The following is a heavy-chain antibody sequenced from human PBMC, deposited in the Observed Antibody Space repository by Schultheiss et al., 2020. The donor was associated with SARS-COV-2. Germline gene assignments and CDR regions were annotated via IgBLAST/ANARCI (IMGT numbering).Heavy chain of an antibody. CDR3: ARGRAAMVTGYYYYYGMDV. CDR1: GYTFTSYG. CDR2: ISAYNGNT. Sequence: ASVKVSCKASGYTFTSYGISWVRQAPGQGLEWMGWISAYNGNTNYAQKFQGRVTITADESTSTAYMELSSLRSEDTAVYYCARGRAAMVTGYYYYYGMDVWGQGTTVTVSS. V-gene: IGHV1-18*01. D-gene: IGHD5-18*01. J-gene: IGHJ6*02.